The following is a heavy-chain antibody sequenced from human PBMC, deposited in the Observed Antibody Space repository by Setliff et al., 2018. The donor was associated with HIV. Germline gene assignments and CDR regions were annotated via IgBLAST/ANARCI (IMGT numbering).Heavy chain of an antibody. D-gene: IGHD3-22*01. CDR2: IIPLFGTA. Sequence: EASVTVSCKASGGTFSHYAFSWVRQAPGQGLEWMGGIIPLFGTANYAQNFQGRVTITADASTSTAYMELSSLRSEDTDMYDWARDRHHYDSSGFDAFDLWGQGTMVTVSS. CDR1: GGTFSHYA. J-gene: IGHJ3*01. CDR3: ARDRHHYDSSGFDAFDL. V-gene: IGHV1-69*13.